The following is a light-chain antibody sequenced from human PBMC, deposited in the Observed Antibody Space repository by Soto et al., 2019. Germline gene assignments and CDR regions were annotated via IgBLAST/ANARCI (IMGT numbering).Light chain of an antibody. V-gene: IGLV1-44*01. J-gene: IGLJ3*02. CDR1: SSNIGSNT. CDR3: AAWDDSLYGYWV. Sequence: QSVLTQPPSASGTPGQRVTISCSGSSSNIGSNTVNWYQQLPGTAPKLIIYSNNQRPSGVPDRFSGSKSGTSASLAISGLQSEDEADYYCAAWDDSLYGYWVFGGGTKVTVL. CDR2: SNN.